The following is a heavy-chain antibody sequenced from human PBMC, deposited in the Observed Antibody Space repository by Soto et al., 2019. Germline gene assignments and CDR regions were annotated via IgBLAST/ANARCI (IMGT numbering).Heavy chain of an antibody. CDR1: GGSISSVGHY. V-gene: IGHV4-31*03. J-gene: IGHJ6*02. Sequence: SETLSLTCSVSGGSISSVGHYWTWIRQQPGKGLEWIGYIYYSGSTDYNPSLKSRVTISVDRSKNQFSLNLSSVTAADTAIYYCARESGGYDSSTRYGLDVWGPGTTVTVSS. D-gene: IGHD6-25*01. CDR2: IYYSGST. CDR3: ARESGGYDSSTRYGLDV.